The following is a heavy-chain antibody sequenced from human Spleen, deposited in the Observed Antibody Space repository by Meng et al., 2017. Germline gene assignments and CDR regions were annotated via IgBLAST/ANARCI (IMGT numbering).Heavy chain of an antibody. CDR3: ARVTTVTSFDY. V-gene: IGHV4-4*02. Sequence: QVQLQQWGAGLVKPSGTLSLTCGVSGGSISSNKWWSWVRQPPGKGLEWIGESHHSGSTNYNPSLKSRVTISVDKSQNQFSLRLSSVTAADTAVYFCARVTTVTSFDYWGQGTLVTVSS. J-gene: IGHJ4*02. CDR1: GGSISSNKW. D-gene: IGHD4-11*01. CDR2: SHHSGST.